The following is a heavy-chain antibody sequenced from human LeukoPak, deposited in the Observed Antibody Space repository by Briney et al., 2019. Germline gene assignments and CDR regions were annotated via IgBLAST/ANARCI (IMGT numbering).Heavy chain of an antibody. D-gene: IGHD3-3*01. CDR1: GYTLTELS. Sequence: ASVKVSXKVSGYTLTELSMHWVRQAPGKGLEWTGGFDPEDGETIYAQKFQGRVTMTEDTSTDTAYMELSSLRSEDTAVYYCATWGYDFWSGYQFDYWGQGTLVTVSS. CDR2: FDPEDGET. CDR3: ATWGYDFWSGYQFDY. V-gene: IGHV1-24*01. J-gene: IGHJ4*02.